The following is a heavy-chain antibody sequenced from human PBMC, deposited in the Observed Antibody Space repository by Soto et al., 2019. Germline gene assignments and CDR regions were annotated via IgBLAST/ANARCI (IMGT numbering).Heavy chain of an antibody. J-gene: IGHJ4*02. CDR3: VRREGNYYDSSGYSVFDY. CDR1: GGSISSGGYS. CDR2: IYHSGST. Sequence: QLQLQESGSGLVKPSQTLSLTCAVSGGSISSGGYSWSWIRQPPGKGLEWIGYIYHSGSTYYNPSLKSRVTISVDRSKNQFSLKLSSVTAADTAVYYCVRREGNYYDSSGYSVFDYWGQGTLVTVSS. D-gene: IGHD3-22*01. V-gene: IGHV4-30-2*01.